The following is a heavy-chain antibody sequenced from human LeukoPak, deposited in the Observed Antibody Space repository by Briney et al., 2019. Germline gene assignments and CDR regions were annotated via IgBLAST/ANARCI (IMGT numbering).Heavy chain of an antibody. D-gene: IGHD5-12*01. CDR1: GFTFSSYW. CDR2: INSDGSST. Sequence: GGSLRLSCAAPGFTFSSYWMHWVRQAPGKGLVWVSRINSDGSSTSYADSVKGRFTISRDNAKNTLYLQMNSLRAEDTAVYYCARWATITSFDYWGQGTLVTVSS. CDR3: ARWATITSFDY. J-gene: IGHJ4*02. V-gene: IGHV3-74*01.